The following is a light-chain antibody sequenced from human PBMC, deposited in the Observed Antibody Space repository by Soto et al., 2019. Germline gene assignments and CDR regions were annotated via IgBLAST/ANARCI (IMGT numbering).Light chain of an antibody. CDR3: AAWDDSRNGRV. V-gene: IGLV1-44*01. CDR2: GNN. Sequence: QSVVTQPPSTSGTPGQRVTISCSGSRSNIERNTVNWYQQLPGTAPKVLIYGNNQRPSGVPDRFSASKSGTSASLAISGLQSEDEADYYCAAWDDSRNGRVFGTGTKLTVL. J-gene: IGLJ1*01. CDR1: RSNIERNT.